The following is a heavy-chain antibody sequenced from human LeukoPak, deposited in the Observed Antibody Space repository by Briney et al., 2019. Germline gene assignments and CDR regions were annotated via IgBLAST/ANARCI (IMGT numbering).Heavy chain of an antibody. CDR1: GYTFTGYY. J-gene: IGHJ3*02. Sequence: GASVKVSCKASGYTFTGYYMHWVRQAPGQGLEWMGWINPNSGGTNYAQKFQGWVTMTRDTSISTAYMELSRLRSDDTAVYYCARDPSIELGGSYYAFDIWGQGTMVTVSS. CDR2: INPNSGGT. V-gene: IGHV1-2*04. D-gene: IGHD1-26*01. CDR3: ARDPSIELGGSYYAFDI.